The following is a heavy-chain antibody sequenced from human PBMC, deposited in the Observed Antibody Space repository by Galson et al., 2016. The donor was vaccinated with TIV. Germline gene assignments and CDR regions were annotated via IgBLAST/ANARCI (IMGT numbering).Heavy chain of an antibody. CDR3: ARSGDYGDY. Sequence: SVKVSCKAPGYTFTSYDINWVRQAPGQGLEWMGWMNPNSGNTGYAQKFRGRVTMTRNTSVRKAYMELSSLRSEDTAVYYCARSGDYGDYWGQGTLVTVSS. J-gene: IGHJ4*02. CDR2: MNPNSGNT. CDR1: GYTFTSYD. V-gene: IGHV1-8*02. D-gene: IGHD4-17*01.